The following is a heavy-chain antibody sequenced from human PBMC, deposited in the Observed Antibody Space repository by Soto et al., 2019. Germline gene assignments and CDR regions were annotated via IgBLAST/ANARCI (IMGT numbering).Heavy chain of an antibody. CDR3: ARVGYYYGSGSPLYYYYGMDV. Sequence: LSLTCTVSGGSISSYYWSWIRQPPGKGLEWIGYIYYSGSTNYNPSLKSRVTISVDTSKNQFSLKLSSVTAADTAVYYCARVGYYYGSGSPLYYYYGMDVWGQGTTVTVSS. CDR1: GGSISSYY. V-gene: IGHV4-59*01. CDR2: IYYSGST. D-gene: IGHD3-10*01. J-gene: IGHJ6*02.